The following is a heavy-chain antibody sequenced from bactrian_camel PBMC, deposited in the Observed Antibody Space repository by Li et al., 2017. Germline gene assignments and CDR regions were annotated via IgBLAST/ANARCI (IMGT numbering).Heavy chain of an antibody. Sequence: HVQLVESGGGAVQPGGSLRLSCAASGNLYNLNCLGWFRQAPGKMREGIAVKYIGGGGSTWYAGSVKDRFTISQDNVKNTLDLQMNSLKPEDTGEYYCVAGGRGAVCNIQGLIDFGSWGQGTQVTVS. V-gene: IGHV3S54*01. CDR3: VAGGRGAVCNIQGLIDFGS. D-gene: IGHD1*01. CDR2: KYIGGGGST. CDR1: GNLYNLNC. J-gene: IGHJ6*01.